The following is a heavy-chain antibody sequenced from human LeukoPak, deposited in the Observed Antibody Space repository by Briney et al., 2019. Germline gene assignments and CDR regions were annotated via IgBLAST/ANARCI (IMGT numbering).Heavy chain of an antibody. CDR2: ISSSGNTI. CDR1: GFTFREYY. Sequence: GGSLRLSCAASGFTFREYYMSWIRQAPGKGLEWLSYISSSGNTIFYADSVKGRFTISRDNSENTLYLQMNSLRAEDTAVYYCARDQYGLGYGSLFDYWGQGTLVTVSS. CDR3: ARDQYGLGYGSLFDY. V-gene: IGHV3-11*01. J-gene: IGHJ4*02. D-gene: IGHD3-10*01.